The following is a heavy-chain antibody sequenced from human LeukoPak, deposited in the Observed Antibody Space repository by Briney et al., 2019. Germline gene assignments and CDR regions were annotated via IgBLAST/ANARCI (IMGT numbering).Heavy chain of an antibody. J-gene: IGHJ4*02. CDR2: INHSGST. CDR3: ARGKPQIRFDY. V-gene: IGHV4-34*01. CDR1: GGSFSGYY. Sequence: SETLSLTYAVYGGSFSGYYWSWIRQPPGKGLEWIGEINHSGSTNYNPSLKSRVTTSVDTSKNQFSLKLSSVTAADTAVYYCARGKPQIRFDYWGQGTLVTVSS.